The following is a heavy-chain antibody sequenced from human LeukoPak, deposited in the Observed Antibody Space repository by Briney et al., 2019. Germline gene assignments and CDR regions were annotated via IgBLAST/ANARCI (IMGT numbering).Heavy chain of an antibody. J-gene: IGHJ4*02. D-gene: IGHD5-12*01. CDR3: ARDADIGVLDY. CDR1: GFTFTTYA. CDR2: ISYDGIDK. V-gene: IGHV3-30*01. Sequence: PGRSLRLPCAASGFTFTTYAIHWVRQAPGKGLEWVAVISYDGIDKYYADFVQGRFTISRDNSKNTLYLEMNSLRPEDTAVYYCARDADIGVLDYWGQGTLVTVSS.